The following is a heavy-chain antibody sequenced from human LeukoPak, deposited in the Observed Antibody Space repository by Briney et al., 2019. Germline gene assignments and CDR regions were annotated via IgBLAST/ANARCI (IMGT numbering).Heavy chain of an antibody. J-gene: IGHJ4*02. CDR2: INHSGST. Sequence: SETLSLTCAVYGGSFSGYYWSWIRQPPGKGLEWIGEINHSGSTNYNPSLKSRVTISVDTSKNQFSLELSSVTAADTAVYYCARYRSGWPNYFDYWGQGTLVTVSS. CDR3: ARYRSGWPNYFDY. D-gene: IGHD6-19*01. V-gene: IGHV4-34*01. CDR1: GGSFSGYY.